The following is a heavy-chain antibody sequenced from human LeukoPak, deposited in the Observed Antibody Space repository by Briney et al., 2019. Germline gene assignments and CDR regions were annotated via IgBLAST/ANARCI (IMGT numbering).Heavy chain of an antibody. Sequence: GGSLRLSCAASGFTFSSYDMYWVRQATGKGLEWVSAIGTAGDTYYPGSVKGRFTISRENAKNSLYLQMNSLRVGDTAVYYCVRGPYCSGGSCYGHFDYWGQGTLVTASS. CDR3: VRGPYCSGGSCYGHFDY. V-gene: IGHV3-13*01. D-gene: IGHD2-15*01. CDR2: IGTAGDT. J-gene: IGHJ4*02. CDR1: GFTFSSYD.